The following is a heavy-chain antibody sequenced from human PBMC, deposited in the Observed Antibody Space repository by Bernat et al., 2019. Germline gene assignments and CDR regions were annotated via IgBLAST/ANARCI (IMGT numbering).Heavy chain of an antibody. Sequence: QVQLVESGGGVVQPGRSLRLSCAASGFTFSSYAMHWVRQAPGKGLEWVAAISSDGSNEYYVDFVKGRFTISRDNSKNTLYMQMNSLRAEDTAVYYCARDRRGTDSGCMDGWDQGTTVTVSS. CDR1: GFTFSSYA. D-gene: IGHD3-16*01. CDR2: ISSDGSNE. J-gene: IGHJ6*02. V-gene: IGHV3-30-3*01. CDR3: ARDRRGTDSGCMDG.